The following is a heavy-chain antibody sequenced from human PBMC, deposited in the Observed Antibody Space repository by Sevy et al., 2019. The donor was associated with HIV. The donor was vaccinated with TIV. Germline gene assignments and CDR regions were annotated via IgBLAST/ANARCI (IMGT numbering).Heavy chain of an antibody. CDR1: GFSFSKYW. CDR3: ARDPDILSGYHPHYFDY. CDR2: IKEDGSQK. Sequence: GGSLRLSCAASGFSFSKYWMSWVRQAPGKGLEWVANIKEDGSQKNYLESVKGRFTISRDNAKNLLYLQMNNLRADDTAVYYCARDPDILSGYHPHYFDYWGQGTLVTVSS. J-gene: IGHJ4*02. D-gene: IGHD3-9*01. V-gene: IGHV3-7*01.